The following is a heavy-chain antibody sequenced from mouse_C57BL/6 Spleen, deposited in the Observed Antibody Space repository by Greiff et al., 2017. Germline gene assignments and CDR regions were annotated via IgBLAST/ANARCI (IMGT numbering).Heavy chain of an antibody. D-gene: IGHD1-1*01. CDR3: ARNYGSSYPYAMDY. Sequence: EVQRVESGPGLVKPSQSLSLTCSVTGYSITSGYYWNWIRQFPGNKLEWMGYISYDGSNNYNPSLKNRISITRDTSKNQFFLKLNSVTTEDTATYYCARNYGSSYPYAMDYWGQGTSVTVSS. J-gene: IGHJ4*01. CDR2: ISYDGSN. CDR1: GYSITSGYY. V-gene: IGHV3-6*01.